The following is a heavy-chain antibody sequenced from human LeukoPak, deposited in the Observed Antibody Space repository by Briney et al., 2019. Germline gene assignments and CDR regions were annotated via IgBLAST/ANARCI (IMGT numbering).Heavy chain of an antibody. Sequence: GGSLRLSCAASGFTFSSYWMHWVRQAPGKGLVRVSRINSDGSSTSYADSVKGRFTISRDNAKNTLYLQMNSLRAEDTAVYYCARVIEGIAAAGTYYYYYGMDVWGQGTTVTVSS. CDR2: INSDGSST. D-gene: IGHD6-13*01. CDR3: ARVIEGIAAAGTYYYYYGMDV. V-gene: IGHV3-74*01. J-gene: IGHJ6*02. CDR1: GFTFSSYW.